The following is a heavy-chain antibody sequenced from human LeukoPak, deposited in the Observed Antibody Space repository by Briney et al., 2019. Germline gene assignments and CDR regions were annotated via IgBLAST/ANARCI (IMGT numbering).Heavy chain of an antibody. Sequence: QPGRSLRLSCAASGFTFDDYAMHWVRQAPGKGLEWVSGISWNSGSIGYADSVKGRFTISRDNAKNSLYLQMNSLRAEDTAVYYCAILRGYPYYFDYWGQGTLVTVSS. CDR1: GFTFDDYA. D-gene: IGHD2-15*01. J-gene: IGHJ4*02. V-gene: IGHV3-9*01. CDR2: ISWNSGSI. CDR3: AILRGYPYYFDY.